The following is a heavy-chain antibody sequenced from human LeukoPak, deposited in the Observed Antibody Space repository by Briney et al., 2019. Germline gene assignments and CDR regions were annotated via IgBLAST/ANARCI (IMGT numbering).Heavy chain of an antibody. CDR1: GFTFRNYA. V-gene: IGHV3-64*01. J-gene: IGHJ6*03. CDR2: ISSNGGIT. Sequence: GGSLRLSCAASGFTFRNYAMHWVRQAPGKGLEYVSAISSNGGITYYANSVKGRFTISRDNSKNTLHLQMGSLRAEDTAVYYCAKMGKTENHYGSGRFSYYYYMDVWGKGTTVTISS. D-gene: IGHD3-10*01. CDR3: AKMGKTENHYGSGRFSYYYYMDV.